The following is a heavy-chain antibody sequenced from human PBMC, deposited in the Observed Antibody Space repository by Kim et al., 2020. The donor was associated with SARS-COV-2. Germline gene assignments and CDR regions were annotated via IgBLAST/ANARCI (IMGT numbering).Heavy chain of an antibody. V-gene: IGHV3-23*01. CDR1: GFTFNIYD. CDR3: AKRRISGCPGAFDD. CDR2: ISGNGGTT. D-gene: IGHD3-10*01. Sequence: GGSLRLSCAASGFTFNIYDMSWVRQAPGRGREWVSIISGNGGTTYYADSVKGRFTISRDNSKNTLYLQMNSLRSDDTAVYYRAKRRISGCPGAFDDWGQG. J-gene: IGHJ4*02.